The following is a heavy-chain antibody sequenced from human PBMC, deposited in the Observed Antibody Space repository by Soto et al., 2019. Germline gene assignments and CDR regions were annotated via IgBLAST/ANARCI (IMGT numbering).Heavy chain of an antibody. CDR3: AREVDRALVGSPHYFDY. Sequence: GSLRLSCAASGFSFSDYYMTWIRQAPGQGLEWVSYISSRSGTIFYADSVKGRFTLSRDNSKNSMYLQMNSLRAEDTAVYYCAREVDRALVGSPHYFDYWGQGTLVTVSS. V-gene: IGHV3-11*01. D-gene: IGHD5-18*01. J-gene: IGHJ4*01. CDR2: ISSRSGTI. CDR1: GFSFSDYY.